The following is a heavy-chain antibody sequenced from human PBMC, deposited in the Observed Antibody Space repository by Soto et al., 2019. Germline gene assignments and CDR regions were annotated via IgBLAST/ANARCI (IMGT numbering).Heavy chain of an antibody. CDR2: ISAYNYNT. Sequence: ASVKVSCKASGDTFHNYGVNWVRQAPGHELEWMGRISAYNYNTHYAQNFEGRVTMTTDTSTSTAYMELRSLRSDDTAIYYCASLPGVSTPVLDYSGKGAQVTVSS. V-gene: IGHV1-18*01. CDR1: GDTFHNYG. D-gene: IGHD5-12*01. J-gene: IGHJ4*02. CDR3: ASLPGVSTPVLDY.